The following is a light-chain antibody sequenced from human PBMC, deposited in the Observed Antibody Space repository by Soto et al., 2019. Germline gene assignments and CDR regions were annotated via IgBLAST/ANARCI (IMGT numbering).Light chain of an antibody. CDR3: SAYTGSRTNV. CDR2: NVY. Sequence: QSALTQPASVSGSRGQSITISCTGTSSDVGAYNFVSWHQQHPGKAPKLMIYNVYDRPSGISYRFSGSQSGNTASLTISGLQGEDEADYYCSAYTGSRTNVFGTGTKLTVL. V-gene: IGLV2-14*03. J-gene: IGLJ1*01. CDR1: SSDVGAYNF.